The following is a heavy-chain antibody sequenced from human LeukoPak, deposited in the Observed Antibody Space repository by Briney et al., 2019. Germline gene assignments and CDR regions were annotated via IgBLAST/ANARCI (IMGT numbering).Heavy chain of an antibody. CDR1: GFTFSSYA. V-gene: IGHV3-30-3*01. CDR3: AKDSRRYYYDSSGYYYVSYFQH. D-gene: IGHD3-22*01. Sequence: PGGSLSLSCAASGFTFSSYAMHWVRQAPGKGLEWVAVISYDGSNKYYADSVKGRFTISRDNSKNTLYLQMNSLRAEDTAVYYCAKDSRRYYYDSSGYYYVSYFQHWGQGTLVTVSS. J-gene: IGHJ1*01. CDR2: ISYDGSNK.